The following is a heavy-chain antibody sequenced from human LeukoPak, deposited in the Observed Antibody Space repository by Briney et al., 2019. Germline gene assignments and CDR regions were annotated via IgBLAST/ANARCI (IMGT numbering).Heavy chain of an antibody. CDR1: GCTFTRYG. V-gene: IGHV1-18*01. J-gene: IGHJ4*02. CDR2: ISGYNGNI. CDR3: ARDCSGGSCYDGVDY. D-gene: IGHD2-15*01. Sequence: ASVTVSFTASGCTFTRYGISWVRQAPGQGLEWMGWISGYNGNIKYAQKFQGRVTMTTDTSTTTAYMELRSLRSDDTAVYYCARDCSGGSCYDGVDYWGQGTLVTVSS.